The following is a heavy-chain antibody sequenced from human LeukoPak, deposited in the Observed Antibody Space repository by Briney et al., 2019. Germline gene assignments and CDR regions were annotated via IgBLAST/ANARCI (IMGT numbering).Heavy chain of an antibody. J-gene: IGHJ5*02. CDR1: GYTFTGYY. D-gene: IGHD2-21*02. V-gene: IGHV1-2*02. CDR2: INPNSGGT. CDR3: ARGVRDIVVVTAINWFDP. Sequence: ASVKVSCKASGYTFTGYYMHWVRQAPGQGLEWMGWINPNSGGTNYAQKFQGRVTMTRDTSISTAYMELSRLRSDDTAVYYCARGVRDIVVVTAINWFDPWGQGTLVTVSS.